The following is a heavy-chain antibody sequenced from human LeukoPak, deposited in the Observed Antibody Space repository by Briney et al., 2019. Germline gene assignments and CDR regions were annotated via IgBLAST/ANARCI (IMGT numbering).Heavy chain of an antibody. CDR2: IYHSGST. CDR1: GGSISSSNW. V-gene: IGHV4-4*02. CDR3: AREVDAAAAYNWFDP. Sequence: SGTLSLTCAVSGGSISSSNWWSWVRQPPGKGLEWIGEIYHSGSTNYDPSLKSRVTISVDTSKNQFSLKLSSVTAADTAVYYCAREVDAAAAYNWFDPWGQGTLVTVSS. J-gene: IGHJ5*02. D-gene: IGHD2-2*01.